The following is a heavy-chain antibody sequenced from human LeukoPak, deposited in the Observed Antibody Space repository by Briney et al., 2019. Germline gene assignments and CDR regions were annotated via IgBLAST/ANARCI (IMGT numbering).Heavy chain of an antibody. J-gene: IGHJ4*02. CDR1: GYTLTGYY. CDR3: ARGYYDFWSGYREGEFDY. V-gene: IGHV1-2*06. CDR2: INPNSGGT. Sequence: ASVKVSCKASGYTLTGYYMHWVRQAPGQGLEWMGRINPNSGGTNYAQKFQGRVTMTRDTSISTAYMELSRLRSDDTAVYYCARGYYDFWSGYREGEFDYWGQGTLVTVSS. D-gene: IGHD3-3*01.